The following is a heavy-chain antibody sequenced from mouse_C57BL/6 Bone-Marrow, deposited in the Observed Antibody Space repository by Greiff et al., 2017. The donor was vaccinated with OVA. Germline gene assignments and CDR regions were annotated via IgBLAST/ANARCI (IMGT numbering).Heavy chain of an antibody. CDR1: GYTFTSYW. V-gene: IGHV1-72*01. CDR3: ARGKFITTVVAFYYYAMDY. J-gene: IGHJ4*01. CDR2: IDPNSGGT. Sequence: VQLQQPGAELVKPGASVKLSCKASGYTFTSYWMHWVKQRPGRGLEWIGRIDPNSGGTKYNEKFKSKATLTVDKPSSTAYMQLSSLTSEDSAVYYCARGKFITTVVAFYYYAMDYWGQGTSVTVSS. D-gene: IGHD1-1*01.